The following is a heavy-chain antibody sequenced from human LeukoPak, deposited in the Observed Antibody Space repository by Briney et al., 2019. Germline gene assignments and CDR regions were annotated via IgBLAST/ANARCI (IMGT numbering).Heavy chain of an antibody. J-gene: IGHJ6*02. CDR2: ISYDGSNK. D-gene: IGHD4-17*01. V-gene: IGHV3-30*03. CDR1: GFTFSSYG. CDR3: ARDPLSVTTYYGMDV. Sequence: GGSLRLSCAASGFTFSSYGMHWVRQAPGKGLEWVAVISYDGSNKYYADSVKGRFTISRDNSKNTLYLQMNSLRAEDTAVYYCARDPLSVTTYYGMDVWGQGTTVTVSS.